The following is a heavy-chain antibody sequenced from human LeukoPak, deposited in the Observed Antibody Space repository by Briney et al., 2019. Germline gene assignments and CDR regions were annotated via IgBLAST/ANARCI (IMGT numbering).Heavy chain of an antibody. V-gene: IGHV3-48*03. CDR3: ARGPYSSNWYVDY. CDR2: ISRTGNSI. Sequence: GGSLRLSCAASGFTLSSYEMDWVRLAPGKGLEWISYISRTGNSIYYADSVRGRFTISRDSAKNSLYLQMNSLRAEDTAVYYCARGPYSSNWYVDYWGQGTLVTVAS. CDR1: GFTLSSYE. D-gene: IGHD6-13*01. J-gene: IGHJ4*02.